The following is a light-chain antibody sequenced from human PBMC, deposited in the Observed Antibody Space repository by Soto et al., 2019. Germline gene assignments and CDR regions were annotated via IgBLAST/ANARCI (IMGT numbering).Light chain of an antibody. J-gene: IGKJ4*01. V-gene: IGKV1-39*01. Sequence: DIQMTQSPSSLSASIGDRITITCRASQSISTYLNWYQQKPGKAPSLLIYGASTLQSGVPSRFSGSGSATDFTLTISSLQREDFATYYCQHTFITPPLTFGGGTKVEIK. CDR1: QSISTY. CDR2: GAS. CDR3: QHTFITPPLT.